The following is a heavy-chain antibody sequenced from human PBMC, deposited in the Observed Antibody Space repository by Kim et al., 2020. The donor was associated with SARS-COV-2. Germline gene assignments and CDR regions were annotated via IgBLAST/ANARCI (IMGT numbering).Heavy chain of an antibody. D-gene: IGHD1-20*01. Sequence: ASVKVSCKASGYTFTSYGISWVRQAPGQGLEWMGWISAYNGNTNYAQKLQGRVTMTTDTSTSTAYMELRSLRSDDTAVYYCARDPLLYNQGGWFDPWGQGTLVTVSS. CDR1: GYTFTSYG. CDR2: ISAYNGNT. CDR3: ARDPLLYNQGGWFDP. J-gene: IGHJ5*02. V-gene: IGHV1-18*01.